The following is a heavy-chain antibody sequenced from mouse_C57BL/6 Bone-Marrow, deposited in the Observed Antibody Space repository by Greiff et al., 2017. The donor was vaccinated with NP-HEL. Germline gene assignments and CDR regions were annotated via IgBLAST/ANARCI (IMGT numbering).Heavy chain of an antibody. CDR2: IDPENGDT. V-gene: IGHV14-4*01. Sequence: VQLQQSGAELVRPGASVKLSCTASGFNITDDYMHWVKQRPEQGLEWIGWIDPENGDTEYASKFQGKATITADTSSNTAYLQLSSLTSEDTAVYYCTYDYPWFAYWGQGTLVTVSA. D-gene: IGHD2-4*01. J-gene: IGHJ3*01. CDR1: GFNITDDY. CDR3: TYDYPWFAY.